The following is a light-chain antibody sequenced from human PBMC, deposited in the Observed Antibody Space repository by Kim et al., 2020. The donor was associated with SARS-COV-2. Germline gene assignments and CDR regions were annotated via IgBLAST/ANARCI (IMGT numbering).Light chain of an antibody. V-gene: IGKV3-20*01. CDR1: QSVSSTY. CDR3: QQYGSLPFT. CDR2: GAS. Sequence: EIVLTQSPGTLSLSPGERATLSCRASQSVSSTYLAWYQQKPGQAPSLLIYGASSRATGIPDRFSGSGSGTDFTLTISRLEPEDFAVYYCQQYGSLPFTFGPGTKVDIK. J-gene: IGKJ3*01.